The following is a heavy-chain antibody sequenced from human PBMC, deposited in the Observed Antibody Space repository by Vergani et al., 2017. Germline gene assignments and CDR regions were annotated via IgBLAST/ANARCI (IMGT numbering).Heavy chain of an antibody. CDR1: GFTFSSYS. D-gene: IGHD3-3*02. CDR3: ASGTLGFLEWLRFGF. CDR2: ISSSSSTI. J-gene: IGHJ4*02. Sequence: EVQLVESGGGLVQPGGSLRLSCAASGFTFSSYSMNWVRQAPGKGLEWVSYISSSSSTIYYADSVKGRFTISRDNAKNSLYLQMNSLRAEDTALYYCASGTLGFLEWLRFGFLGQGTLVTVSS. V-gene: IGHV3-48*01.